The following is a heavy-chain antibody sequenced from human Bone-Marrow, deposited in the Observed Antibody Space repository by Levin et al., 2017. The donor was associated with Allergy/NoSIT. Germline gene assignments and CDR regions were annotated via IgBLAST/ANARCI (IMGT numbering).Heavy chain of an antibody. CDR3: ARVRVPYYFDY. CDR1: GITFSTYS. Sequence: LSLTCAASGITFSTYSLNWVRQAPGKGLEWVSYISNSGTTIYHADSVKGRFTISRDNAKNSLYLQMNSLRAEDTAVYYCARVRVPYYFDYWGQGTLVTVSS. D-gene: IGHD1-1*01. V-gene: IGHV3-48*01. J-gene: IGHJ4*02. CDR2: ISNSGTTI.